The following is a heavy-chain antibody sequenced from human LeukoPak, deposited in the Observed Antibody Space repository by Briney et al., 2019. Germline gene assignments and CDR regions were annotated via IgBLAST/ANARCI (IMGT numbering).Heavy chain of an antibody. V-gene: IGHV3-11*01. J-gene: IGHJ4*02. D-gene: IGHD2-8*01. CDR2: ISSSGSTI. CDR3: AKVGGIVLMVYAAVDY. CDR1: GFTFSDYY. Sequence: GGSLRLSCAASGFTFSDYYMSWIRQAPGKGLEWVSYISSSGSTIYYADSVKGRFTISRDNAKNSLYLQMNSLRAEDTAVYYCAKVGGIVLMVYAAVDYWGQGTLVTVSS.